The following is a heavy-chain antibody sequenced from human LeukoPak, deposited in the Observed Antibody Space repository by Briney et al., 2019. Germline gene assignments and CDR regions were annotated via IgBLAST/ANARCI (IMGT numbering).Heavy chain of an antibody. CDR2: ISGSGGST. V-gene: IGHV3-23*01. CDR1: GFTFSSYA. Sequence: PGASLRLSCAASGFTFSSYAMSWVRQAPGKGLEWVSAISGSGGSTYYADSVKGRFTISRDNSKNTLYLQMNSLRAEDTAVYYCAKVLLMTHSPGDYWGQRTLVTVSS. J-gene: IGHJ4*02. CDR3: AKVLLMTHSPGDY.